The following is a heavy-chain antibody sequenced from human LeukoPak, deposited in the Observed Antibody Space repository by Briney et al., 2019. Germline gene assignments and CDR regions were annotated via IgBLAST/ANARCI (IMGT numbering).Heavy chain of an antibody. CDR1: GYTFTGYY. Sequence: ASLKVSCKASGYTFTGYYMHWVRQAPGQGLECMGWINPNSGGTNYAQKFQGRVTMTRDTSISTAYMELSRLRSDDTAVYYCARDTPGVDTAMVYYYYYGMDVWGQGTTVTVSS. CDR2: INPNSGGT. D-gene: IGHD5-18*01. CDR3: ARDTPGVDTAMVYYYYYGMDV. J-gene: IGHJ6*02. V-gene: IGHV1-2*02.